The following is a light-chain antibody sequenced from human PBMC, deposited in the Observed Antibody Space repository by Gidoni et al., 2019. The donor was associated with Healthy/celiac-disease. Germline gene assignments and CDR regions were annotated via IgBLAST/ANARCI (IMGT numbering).Light chain of an antibody. V-gene: IGKV1-8*01. J-gene: IGKJ2*01. CDR2: AAS. CDR3: QQYYSYPYT. CDR1: QGISSY. Sequence: AIRMTQSPSSFSASTGDRVTITCRASQGISSYLAWYQQKPGKAPKLLIYAASTLQSGVPSRFSGSGSGTDFTLTISCLQSEDFATYYCQQYYSYPYTFXPXTKLEIK.